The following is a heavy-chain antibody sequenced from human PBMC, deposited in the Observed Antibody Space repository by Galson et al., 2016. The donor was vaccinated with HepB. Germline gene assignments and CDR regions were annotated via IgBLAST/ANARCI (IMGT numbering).Heavy chain of an antibody. CDR1: GYTFINYA. V-gene: IGHV1-3*01. J-gene: IGHJ5*02. CDR2: IAAGNGNT. CDR3: VRDHYDSSGYPYNWCDP. Sequence: SVKVSCKASGYTFINYAMHWVRQAPGKRLEWMGWIAAGNGNTKYSQTFQGRVTITRDTSASTAYMELSSLRSEDTAVYYCVRDHYDSSGYPYNWCDPWGPGTLVTVSS. D-gene: IGHD3-22*01.